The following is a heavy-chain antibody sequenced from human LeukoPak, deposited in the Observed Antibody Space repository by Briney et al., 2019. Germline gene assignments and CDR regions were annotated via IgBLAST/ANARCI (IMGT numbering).Heavy chain of an antibody. CDR1: GFTFSSYS. J-gene: IGHJ4*02. CDR3: ARGYGGATGWYYFDY. Sequence: PGGSLRLSCAASGFTFSSYSMNWVRQAPGKGLEWVSYISSSSNTIYYADFVKGRFTISRDNAKSSLYLQMNSLRDDDTAVYYCARGYGGATGWYYFDYWGQGTLVTVSS. V-gene: IGHV3-48*02. CDR2: ISSSSNTI. D-gene: IGHD1-26*01.